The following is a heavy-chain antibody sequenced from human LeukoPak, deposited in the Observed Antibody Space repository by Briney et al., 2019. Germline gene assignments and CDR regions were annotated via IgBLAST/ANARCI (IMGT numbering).Heavy chain of an antibody. J-gene: IGHJ4*02. CDR1: GGSISSSSYS. D-gene: IGHD1-26*01. CDR3: ASLLWELPDY. CDR2: IYYSGST. Sequence: SETLSLTCTVSGGSISSSSYSWGWIRQPPGKGLEWIGSIYYSGSTYYNPSLKSRVTISVDTSKNQFSLKLSSVTAADTAVYYCASLLWELPDYWGQGTLVTVSS. V-gene: IGHV4-39*01.